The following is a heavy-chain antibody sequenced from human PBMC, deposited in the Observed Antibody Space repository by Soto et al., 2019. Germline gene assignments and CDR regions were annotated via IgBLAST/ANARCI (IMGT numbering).Heavy chain of an antibody. V-gene: IGHV1-8*01. CDR2: MNPNSGNT. Sequence: ASVKVSCKASGYTFTSYDINWVRQSTGQGLEWMGWMNPNSGNTGYTQKFQGRVTMTRNTSISTAYMELSSLRSEDTAVYYCVRGGYSSGWYSLEYWGQGTLVTVSS. D-gene: IGHD6-19*01. J-gene: IGHJ4*02. CDR3: VRGGYSSGWYSLEY. CDR1: GYTFTSYD.